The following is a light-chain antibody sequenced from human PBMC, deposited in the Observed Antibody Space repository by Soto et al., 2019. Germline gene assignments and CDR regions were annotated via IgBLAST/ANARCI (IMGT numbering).Light chain of an antibody. CDR1: SSNIGAGHD. J-gene: IGLJ1*01. CDR2: GNS. V-gene: IGLV1-40*01. CDR3: QSYDSGLSGSEV. Sequence: QSVLTQPPSVSGAPGQRVTISCTGSSSNIGAGHDVHWYQHLPGTAPKLLIYGNSNRPSGVPDRFSGSKSGTSASLAITGLQAEEEADYYCQSYDSGLSGSEVFGTGTKVTVL.